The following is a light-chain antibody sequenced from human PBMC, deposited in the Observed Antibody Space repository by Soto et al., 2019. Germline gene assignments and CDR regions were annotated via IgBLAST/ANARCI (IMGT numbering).Light chain of an antibody. V-gene: IGKV3-15*01. CDR3: QQYGNWPEYS. J-gene: IGKJ2*03. CDR2: GAS. CDR1: QSVGFN. Sequence: ETVVTQSPVTLSVSPGEGATLSCRTSQSVGFNLAWYQQKPGQAPRPLIYGASTRITGIPARFSGSGSGTDFTRTITRLQPDDCAVYYCQQYGNWPEYSFGQGTKLQIK.